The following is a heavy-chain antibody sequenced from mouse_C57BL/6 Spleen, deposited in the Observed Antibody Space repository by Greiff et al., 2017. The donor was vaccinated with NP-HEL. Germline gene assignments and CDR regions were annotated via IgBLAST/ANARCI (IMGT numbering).Heavy chain of an antibody. Sequence: VQLKQSGPVLVKPGASVKMSCKASGYTFTDYYMNWVKQSHGKSLEWIGVINPYNGGTSSNQKFKGKATLTVDKSSSTAYMELNSLTSEDSAVYYCARLGGNAMDYWGQGTSVTVSS. CDR1: GYTFTDYY. V-gene: IGHV1-19*01. CDR2: INPYNGGT. D-gene: IGHD1-1*01. CDR3: ARLGGNAMDY. J-gene: IGHJ4*01.